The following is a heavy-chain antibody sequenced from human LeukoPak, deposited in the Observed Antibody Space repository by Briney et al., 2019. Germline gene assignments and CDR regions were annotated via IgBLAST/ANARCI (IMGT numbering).Heavy chain of an antibody. V-gene: IGHV3-11*01. J-gene: IGHJ3*02. CDR3: AKRLSLRFDAFDI. CDR1: GFTFSDYY. D-gene: IGHD3-3*01. Sequence: GGSLRLSCAASGFTFSDYYMSWIRQAPGKGLEWISYISDSGSSIYYADSVKGRFTISRDNAKNSLYLQMNSLRAEDTAIYYCAKRLSLRFDAFDIWGPGTMVTVSS. CDR2: ISDSGSSI.